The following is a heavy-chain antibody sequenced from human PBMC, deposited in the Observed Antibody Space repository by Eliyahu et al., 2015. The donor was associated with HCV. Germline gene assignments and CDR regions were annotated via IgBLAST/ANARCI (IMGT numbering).Heavy chain of an antibody. CDR2: ISGSGGST. Sequence: EVQLLESGGGLVQPGGSLRLSCAASGFTFSSYAMSWVRQAPGKGLEWVSAISGSGGSTYYADSVKGRFTISRDNSKNTLYLQMNSLRAEDTAVYYCASLIAARPGGGDYWGQGTLVTVSS. CDR3: ASLIAARPGGGDY. V-gene: IGHV3-23*01. D-gene: IGHD6-6*01. J-gene: IGHJ4*02. CDR1: GFTFSSYA.